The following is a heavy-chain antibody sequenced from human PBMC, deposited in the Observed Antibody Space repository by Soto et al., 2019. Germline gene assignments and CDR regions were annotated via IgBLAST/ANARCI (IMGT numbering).Heavy chain of an antibody. CDR2: ISSSSSYI. V-gene: IGHV3-21*01. CDR3: ARVGDYYDSSGYPDRGAFDI. D-gene: IGHD3-22*01. J-gene: IGHJ3*02. CDR1: GFLFSKFG. Sequence: GSLRLSCSASGFLFSKFGMQWVRPAPGKGLEWVAAISSSSSYIYYGDSVKGRFTISRDNAKNSLYLQMNSLRAEDTAVYYCARVGDYYDSSGYPDRGAFDIWGQGTMVTVSS.